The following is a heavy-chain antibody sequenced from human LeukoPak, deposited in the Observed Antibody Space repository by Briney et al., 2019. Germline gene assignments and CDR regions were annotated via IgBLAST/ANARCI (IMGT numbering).Heavy chain of an antibody. CDR3: AKDSALGPADY. D-gene: IGHD7-27*01. Sequence: GGSLRLSCAASGFTFSSYGMHWVRQAPGKGLEWVAVISYDGSNKYYADSVKGRFTISRDNSKNTLYLQMNSLRAEVTAVYYCAKDSALGPADYWGQGTLVTVSS. J-gene: IGHJ4*02. CDR1: GFTFSSYG. V-gene: IGHV3-30*18. CDR2: ISYDGSNK.